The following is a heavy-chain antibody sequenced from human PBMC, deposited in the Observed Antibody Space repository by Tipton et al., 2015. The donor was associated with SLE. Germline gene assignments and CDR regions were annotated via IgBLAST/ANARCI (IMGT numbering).Heavy chain of an antibody. CDR1: GGSFSGYY. V-gene: IGHV4-34*01. D-gene: IGHD6-6*01. Sequence: TLSLTCAVYGGSFSGYYWGWIRQPPGKGLEWIGEINHSGSTNYNPSLKSRVTISVDTSKNQFSLKLSSVTAADTAVYYCARASSSSAFDIWGQGTMVPVSS. J-gene: IGHJ3*02. CDR3: ARASSSSAFDI. CDR2: INHSGST.